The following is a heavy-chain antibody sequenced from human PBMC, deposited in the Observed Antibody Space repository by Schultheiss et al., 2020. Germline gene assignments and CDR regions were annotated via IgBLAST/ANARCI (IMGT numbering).Heavy chain of an antibody. CDR1: RYSFTSYW. V-gene: IGHV5-51*01. CDR2: IYPGDSDT. CDR3: AKAQRLAAAGNFFDY. J-gene: IGHJ4*02. Sequence: GESLKISCKGSRYSFTSYWLGWVRQMPGKGLEWMGIIYPGDSDTRYSPSFQGQVTISADKSISTAYLQWSSLKASDTAMYYCAKAQRLAAAGNFFDYWGQGILGTVSS. D-gene: IGHD6-13*01.